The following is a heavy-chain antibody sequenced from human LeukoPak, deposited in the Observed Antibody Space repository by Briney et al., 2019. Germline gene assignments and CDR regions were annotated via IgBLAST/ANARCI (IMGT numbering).Heavy chain of an antibody. Sequence: ASVKVSCKASGYAFIRYHIHWVRQAPGQGLEWMGIINPSGGSTSYAQKFQGRVTMTRDTSTSTVYMELSSLRSEDTAVYYCARPLRSNDGMDVWGQGTTVTVSS. CDR3: ARPLRSNDGMDV. J-gene: IGHJ6*02. D-gene: IGHD2-8*01. CDR2: INPSGGST. V-gene: IGHV1-46*01. CDR1: GYAFIRYH.